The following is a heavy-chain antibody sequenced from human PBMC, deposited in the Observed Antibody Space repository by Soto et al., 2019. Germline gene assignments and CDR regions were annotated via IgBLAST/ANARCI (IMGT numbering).Heavy chain of an antibody. D-gene: IGHD1-26*01. V-gene: IGHV3-23*01. CDR2: ISGSGGST. J-gene: IGHJ4*02. CDR3: ARDPSHSYYTLFYYFDY. Sequence: GGSLRLSCAATGLTFSNYAMSWVRQAPGKGLEWVSGISGSGGSTYYADSVKGRLTISRDNSKSTLYLQMNSLRAEDTAVYYCARDPSHSYYTLFYYFDYWGQGTLVTVSS. CDR1: GLTFSNYA.